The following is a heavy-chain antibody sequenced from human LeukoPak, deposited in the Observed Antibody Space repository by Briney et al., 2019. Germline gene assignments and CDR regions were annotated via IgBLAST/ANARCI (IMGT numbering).Heavy chain of an antibody. Sequence: ASVKVSCKASGYTFTSYDINWVRQATGQGLEWMGWMNPNSGNTGYVQKFQGRVTMTRNTSISTAYMELSSLRSEDTAVYYCARVVGYCSSTSCYSTSVDYWGQGTLVTVSS. CDR1: GYTFTSYD. D-gene: IGHD2-2*01. CDR2: MNPNSGNT. J-gene: IGHJ4*02. V-gene: IGHV1-8*01. CDR3: ARVVGYCSSTSCYSTSVDY.